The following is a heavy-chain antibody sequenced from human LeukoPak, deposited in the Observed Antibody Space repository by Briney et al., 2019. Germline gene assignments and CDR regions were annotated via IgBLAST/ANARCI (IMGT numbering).Heavy chain of an antibody. Sequence: GGSLRLSCAASGFIFENYAMHWVRQAPGKGLEWVSGISWNSGRIGYADSVKGRVTISRDNAKNSLYLQMNSLRVEDTALYYCARDPGSLPAAIGYCYYGMDVWGQGTTVTVSS. J-gene: IGHJ6*02. CDR2: ISWNSGRI. D-gene: IGHD2-2*02. CDR1: GFIFENYA. CDR3: ARDPGSLPAAIGYCYYGMDV. V-gene: IGHV3-9*01.